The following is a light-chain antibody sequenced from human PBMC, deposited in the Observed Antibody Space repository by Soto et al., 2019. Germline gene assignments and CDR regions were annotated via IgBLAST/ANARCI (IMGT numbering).Light chain of an antibody. CDR1: QGIRSY. CDR3: QQLSLYPLT. CDR2: DAA. V-gene: IGKV1-9*01. J-gene: IGKJ4*01. Sequence: IQLTQSPSFLSASVGDRVTITCRASQGIRSYLAWYQQKPGKVPNLLIYDAATLQSGVLSRFSGSGSGTEFTLTISSLQPEDFATYYCQQLSLYPLTFGGGTKVEIK.